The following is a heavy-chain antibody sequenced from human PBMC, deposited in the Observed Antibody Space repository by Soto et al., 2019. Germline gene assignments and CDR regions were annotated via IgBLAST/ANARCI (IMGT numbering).Heavy chain of an antibody. D-gene: IGHD3-22*01. V-gene: IGHV4-59*01. CDR2: IYYSVT. J-gene: IGHJ3*02. CDR3: ARTYDGSGPNSGGYSFDI. Sequence: QVQLQESGPGLVKPSETLSLTCSVSGGSISSYYWSWIRQPPGKGLEWIAYIYYSVTSYNPSLKSRVSRSLDTSKNQFSLKLSSVTAADTAVYYCARTYDGSGPNSGGYSFDIWGQGTIVTVSS. CDR1: GGSISSYY.